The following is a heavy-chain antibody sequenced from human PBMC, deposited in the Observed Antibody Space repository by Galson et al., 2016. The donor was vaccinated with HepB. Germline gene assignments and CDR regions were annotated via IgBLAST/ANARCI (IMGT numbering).Heavy chain of an antibody. CDR2: ISGSGGRT. D-gene: IGHD3-10*01. CDR3: AKDGYFASGSALYGMVV. V-gene: IGHV3-23*01. CDR1: GFRFSSYA. Sequence: SLRLSCAASGFRFSSYAVSWVRQAPGKGLEWVSGISGSGGRTYYADSVKGRFTISRDNSKNTVYLQMNSLRVEDTARYYCAKDGYFASGSALYGMVVWGQGTTVTVSS. J-gene: IGHJ6*02.